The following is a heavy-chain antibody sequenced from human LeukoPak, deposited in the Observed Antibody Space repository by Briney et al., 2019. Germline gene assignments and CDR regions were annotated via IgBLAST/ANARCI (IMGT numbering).Heavy chain of an antibody. CDR3: AREASGGLIFDY. CDR2: IIPIFGTA. V-gene: IGHV1-69*13. CDR1: GGTFSSYA. Sequence: SVKVSRKASGGTFSSYAISWVRQAPGQGLEWMGGIIPIFGTANYAQKFQGRVTITADESTSTAYMELSSLRSEDTAVYYCAREASGGLIFDYWGQGTLVTVSS. D-gene: IGHD2-15*01. J-gene: IGHJ4*02.